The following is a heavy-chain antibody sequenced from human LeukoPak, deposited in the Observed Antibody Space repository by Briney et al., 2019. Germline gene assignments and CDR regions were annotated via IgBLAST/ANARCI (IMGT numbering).Heavy chain of an antibody. Sequence: GALRLSCTASGFTFSNAWMSWVRQAPGKGLEWVGRIKTKDDGGTTDYAAPVKGRFSISRNDSKNSLYLQMNSLKTDDMAVYYCATVSLVVVSTTRGDFWGQGTLVTVSS. CDR3: ATVSLVVVSTTRGDF. J-gene: IGHJ4*02. D-gene: IGHD2-8*02. V-gene: IGHV3-15*01. CDR2: IKTKDDGGTT. CDR1: GFTFSNAW.